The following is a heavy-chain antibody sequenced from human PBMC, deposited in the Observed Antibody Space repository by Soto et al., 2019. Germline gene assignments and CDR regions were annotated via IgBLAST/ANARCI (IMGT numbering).Heavy chain of an antibody. CDR2: IYHGGNI. Sequence: SETLSLTCAVSGASISDSDWWNWVRQPPGKGLEWIGEIYHGGNIHYNPSLRARVTMSLDTSKNQFSLSLTSVTAADTAVYYCARVPDRWGQGTLVTVSS. CDR1: GASISDSDW. CDR3: ARVPDR. V-gene: IGHV4-4*02. J-gene: IGHJ5*02. D-gene: IGHD2-2*01.